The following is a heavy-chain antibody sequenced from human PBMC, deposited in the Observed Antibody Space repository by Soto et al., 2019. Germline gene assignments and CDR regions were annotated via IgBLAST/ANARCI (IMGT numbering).Heavy chain of an antibody. J-gene: IGHJ4*02. CDR2: ISYDGSNK. V-gene: IGHV3-30-3*01. CDR3: ARVLGGYPNFDY. Sequence: ESGGGVVQPGRSLRLSCAASGFTFSSYALHWVRQAPGKGLEWVAFISYDGSNKFYADSVKGRFILSRDTSKNTLYLQMNSLRAEDTAVYYCARVLGGYPNFDYWGQGTLVTVSS. D-gene: IGHD3-22*01. CDR1: GFTFSSYA.